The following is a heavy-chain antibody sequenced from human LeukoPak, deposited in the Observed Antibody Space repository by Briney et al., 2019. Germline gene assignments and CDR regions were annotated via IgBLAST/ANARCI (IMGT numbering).Heavy chain of an antibody. V-gene: IGHV4-39*01. J-gene: IGHJ3*02. CDR3: AREDGYNMDDAFEI. CDR2: VDYSGST. CDR1: GGSITTTGDY. D-gene: IGHD5-24*01. Sequence: PSETLSLTCTLSGGSITTTGDYWGWIRQPPGKGLEWIGSVDYSGSTYYNPSLKSRVTISADTSKNQFSLRLSSVTAADTAVYYCAREDGYNMDDAFEIWGQGTMVSVSS.